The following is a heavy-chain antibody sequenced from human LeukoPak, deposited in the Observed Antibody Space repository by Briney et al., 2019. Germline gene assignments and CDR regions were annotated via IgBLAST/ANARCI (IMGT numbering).Heavy chain of an antibody. V-gene: IGHV3-15*01. CDR1: GFTFSIAW. D-gene: IGHD3-16*02. J-gene: IGHJ4*02. Sequence: NPGGSLRLSCAASGFTFSIAWMSWVRQAPGKGLEWVGRIKNKTDGGSTDYAEPVKGRFTISRHKSKNTLYLQMNSLKTEDTAVYYCTSLSVWGQGTLVTVSS. CDR2: IKNKTDGGST. CDR3: TSLSV.